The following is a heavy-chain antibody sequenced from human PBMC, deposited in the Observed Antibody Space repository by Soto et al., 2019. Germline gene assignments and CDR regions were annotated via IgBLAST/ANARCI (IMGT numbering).Heavy chain of an antibody. CDR3: ARASYGDYYYGMDV. Sequence: SETLSLTCTVSGGSISSYYWSWIRQPPGKGLEWIGYIYYSGSTNYNPSLKSRVTISVDTSKNQFSLKLSSVTAADTAVYYCARASYGDYYYGMDVWGQGTTVTVSS. D-gene: IGHD4-17*01. J-gene: IGHJ6*02. CDR1: GGSISSYY. CDR2: IYYSGST. V-gene: IGHV4-59*01.